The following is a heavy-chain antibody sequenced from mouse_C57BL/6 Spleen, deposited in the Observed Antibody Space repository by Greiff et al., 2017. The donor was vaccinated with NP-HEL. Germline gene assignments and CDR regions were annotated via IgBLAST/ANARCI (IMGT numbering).Heavy chain of an antibody. J-gene: IGHJ3*01. CDR3: ARREIYYYGSSYGFAY. V-gene: IGHV1-18*01. Sequence: EVQVVESGPELVKPGASVKIPCKASGYTFTDYNMDWVKQSHGKSLEWIGDINPNNGGTIYNQKFKGKATLTVDKSSSTAYMELRSLTSEDTAVYYCARREIYYYGSSYGFAYWGQGTLVTVSA. CDR1: GYTFTDYN. D-gene: IGHD1-1*01. CDR2: INPNNGGT.